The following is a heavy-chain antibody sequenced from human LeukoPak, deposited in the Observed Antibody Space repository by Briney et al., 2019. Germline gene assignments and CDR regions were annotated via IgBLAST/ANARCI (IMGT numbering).Heavy chain of an antibody. D-gene: IGHD3-10*01. Sequence: PGGSLRLSCAASGFTFSSYAMSWVRQAPGKGLEWVSAINPSGGSTYYADSVKGRFTISRDNSKNTLYLQMNSLRVEDTAEYYCAKAYGSGSGHFDNWGQGTLVTVSS. CDR2: INPSGGST. CDR1: GFTFSSYA. J-gene: IGHJ4*02. CDR3: AKAYGSGSGHFDN. V-gene: IGHV3-23*01.